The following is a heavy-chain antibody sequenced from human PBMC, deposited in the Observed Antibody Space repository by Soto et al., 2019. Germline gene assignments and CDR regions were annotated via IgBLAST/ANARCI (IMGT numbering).Heavy chain of an antibody. J-gene: IGHJ4*02. D-gene: IGHD3-3*01. V-gene: IGHV2-5*02. CDR2: IYWDDDK. CDR3: AHRVLRTVFGLVTTTAIYFDF. CDR1: GFSLTTSGVG. Sequence: QITLNESGPTLVKPTQTLTLTCPFSGFSLTTSGVGVGWIRQSPGKAPEWLALIYWDDDKRYSPSLKSRLTITKDTSKNQVVLTMANLDPADTATYYCAHRVLRTVFGLVTTTAIYFDFWGQGTPVAVSS.